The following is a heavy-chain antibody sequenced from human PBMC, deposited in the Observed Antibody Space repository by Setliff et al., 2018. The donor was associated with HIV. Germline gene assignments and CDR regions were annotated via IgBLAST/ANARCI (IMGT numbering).Heavy chain of an antibody. J-gene: IGHJ3*02. D-gene: IGHD3-9*01. CDR1: GGTFSSYA. V-gene: IGHV1-69*13. Sequence: SVKVSCKASGGTFSSYATNWVRQVPGQGLEWMGGIIPMYGTANYAQKFQGRVTITADESTSTAYMELSSLRSEDTAVYYCARDRLHYDILTGYSDAFDIWGQGTMVTVSS. CDR2: IIPMYGTA. CDR3: ARDRLHYDILTGYSDAFDI.